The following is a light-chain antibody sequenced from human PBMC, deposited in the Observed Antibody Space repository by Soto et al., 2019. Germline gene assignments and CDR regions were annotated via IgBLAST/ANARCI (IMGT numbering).Light chain of an antibody. V-gene: IGKV1-6*01. Sequence: QMTQSPSSLSASVGEKIIITCRASRGVGSDVSWYQQKPGQAPKLLIYAASNLYTGVPSRFSGSRSGTEFTLTISSLQPEDFASYYCLQDYGDSWTFGQGTKVEIE. J-gene: IGKJ1*01. CDR1: RGVGSD. CDR3: LQDYGDSWT. CDR2: AAS.